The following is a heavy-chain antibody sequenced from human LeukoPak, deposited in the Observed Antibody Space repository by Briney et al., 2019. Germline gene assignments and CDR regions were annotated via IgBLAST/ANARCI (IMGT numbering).Heavy chain of an antibody. V-gene: IGHV4-34*01. CDR1: GGSFSGCY. CDR2: INHSGST. J-gene: IGHJ4*02. Sequence: SETLSLTCAVYGGSFSGCYWSWIRQPPGKGLEWIGEINHSGSTNYNPSLKNRVTISVDTSKNQFSLRLSSVTAADTAVYYCARGRAAAGPLDWGQGTLVTVSS. CDR3: ARGRAAAGPLD. D-gene: IGHD6-13*01.